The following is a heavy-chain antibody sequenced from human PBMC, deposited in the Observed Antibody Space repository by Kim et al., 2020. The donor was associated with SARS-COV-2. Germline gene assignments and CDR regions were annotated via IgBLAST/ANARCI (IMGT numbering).Heavy chain of an antibody. D-gene: IGHD1-26*01. Sequence: GGSLRLSCAASGFTFSRYGMHWVRQAPGKGLEWVSRINSDGSNTSYADSVKGRLTISRDNAKNTLYLQMNRLRAEDTAVYYCARDPSGRVADYWGQGTLVTVSS. CDR2: INSDGSNT. CDR1: GFTFSRYG. CDR3: ARDPSGRVADY. J-gene: IGHJ4*02. V-gene: IGHV3-74*01.